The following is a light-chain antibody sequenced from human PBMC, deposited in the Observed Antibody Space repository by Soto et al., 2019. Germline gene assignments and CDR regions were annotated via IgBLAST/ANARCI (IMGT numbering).Light chain of an antibody. CDR3: SSYTSSSTPYCV. J-gene: IGLJ1*01. CDR1: SSDVGGYNY. Sequence: QSALTQPASVSGSPGQSITISCTGTSSDVGGYNYVSWYQQHPGKAPKLMIYDVSYRPSGVSNRFSGSKSGDTASLTISGLQAEDEADYYCSSYTSSSTPYCVFGTGTKVTVL. V-gene: IGLV2-14*01. CDR2: DVS.